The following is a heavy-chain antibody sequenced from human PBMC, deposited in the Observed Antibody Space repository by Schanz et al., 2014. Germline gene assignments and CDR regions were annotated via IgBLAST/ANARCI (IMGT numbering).Heavy chain of an antibody. J-gene: IGHJ4*02. Sequence: VQLLDSGGGLVQPGGSLRLSCAAYGFTLSSYAMHWVRQAPGKGLEWVAVISYDGSNKYYADSVKGRFTISRDNSKNTLYLHMNTLRSEDTAVYYCAKDSTHIDIVLVPTAIDYWGQGTLXTVSS. CDR3: AKDSTHIDIVLVPTAIDY. CDR2: ISYDGSNK. CDR1: GFTLSSYA. V-gene: IGHV3-30-3*01. D-gene: IGHD2-2*01.